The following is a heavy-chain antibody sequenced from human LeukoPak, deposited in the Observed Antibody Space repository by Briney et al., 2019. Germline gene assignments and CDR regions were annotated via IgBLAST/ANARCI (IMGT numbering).Heavy chain of an antibody. D-gene: IGHD1-26*01. CDR3: AKGGISYYYYMDV. Sequence: GGSLRLSCAASGFTFSSYGMHWVRQAPGKGLEWVAFIRYDGLNKYYADSVKGRFTISRDNSKNTLYLQMNSLRAEDTAVYYCAKGGISYYYYMDVWGKGTTVTIPS. CDR1: GFTFSSYG. J-gene: IGHJ6*03. V-gene: IGHV3-30*02. CDR2: IRYDGLNK.